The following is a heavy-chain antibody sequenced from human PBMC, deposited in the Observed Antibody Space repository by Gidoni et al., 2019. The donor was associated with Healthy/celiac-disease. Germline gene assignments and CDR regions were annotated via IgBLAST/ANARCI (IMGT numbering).Heavy chain of an antibody. Sequence: EVQLVESGGGLIQPGGSLRLSCAASGFTVSSNYMSCVRQAPGKGLEWVSVIYSGGSTYYADSVKGRFTISRDNSKNTLYLQMNSLRAEDTAVYYCARAGQLDLEDSSGWPVDYWGQGTLVTVSS. D-gene: IGHD6-19*01. V-gene: IGHV3-53*01. CDR2: IYSGGST. J-gene: IGHJ4*02. CDR1: GFTVSSNY. CDR3: ARAGQLDLEDSSGWPVDY.